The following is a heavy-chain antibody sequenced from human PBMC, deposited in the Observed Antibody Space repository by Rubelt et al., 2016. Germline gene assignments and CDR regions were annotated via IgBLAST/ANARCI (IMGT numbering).Heavy chain of an antibody. V-gene: IGHV4-59*01. Sequence: TVSGGSISGYFWSWIQQPPGKGLEWIGYIYYSGSTNYNSSLKSRVTISVDKSKRQFSLNLSFVTAADTAVYYCARVGDSGGGYGYTGLYYFDYWGQGTLVTVSS. CDR3: ARVGDSGGGYGYTGLYYFDY. CDR1: GGSISGYF. CDR2: IYYSGST. J-gene: IGHJ4*02. D-gene: IGHD5-18*01.